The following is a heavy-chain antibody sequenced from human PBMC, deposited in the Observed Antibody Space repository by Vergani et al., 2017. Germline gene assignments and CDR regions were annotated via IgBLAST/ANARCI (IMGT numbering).Heavy chain of an antibody. J-gene: IGHJ5*02. CDR3: ARDSLVGYCSGGSCYSAWFDP. D-gene: IGHD2-15*01. CDR2: ISSSSKYI. CDR1: GFTFSIYW. V-gene: IGHV3-21*01. Sequence: EVQLVESGGGLVQPGGSLRLSCAASGFTFSIYWMTWVRQAPGKGLEWVSSISSSSKYIYYADSVKGRFTISRDNAKNSLYLQMNSLRAEDTAVYYCARDSLVGYCSGGSCYSAWFDPWGQGTLVTVSS.